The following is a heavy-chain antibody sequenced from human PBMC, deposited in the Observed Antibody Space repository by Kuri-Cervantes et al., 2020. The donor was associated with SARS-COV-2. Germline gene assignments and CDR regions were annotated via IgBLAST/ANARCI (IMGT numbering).Heavy chain of an antibody. CDR3: ARVSWGEWELRGHDAFDI. CDR2: IYYSGST. D-gene: IGHD1-26*01. CDR1: GGSISSYY. Sequence: SETLSLTCTVSGGSISSYYWSWIRQLPGKGLEWIGYIYYSGSTNYNPSLKSRVTISVDTSKNQFSLKLSSVTAADTAVYYCARVSWGEWELRGHDAFDIWGQGTMVTVSS. V-gene: IGHV4-59*12. J-gene: IGHJ3*02.